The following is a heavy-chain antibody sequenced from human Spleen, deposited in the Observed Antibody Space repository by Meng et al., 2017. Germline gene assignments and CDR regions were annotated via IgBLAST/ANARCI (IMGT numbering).Heavy chain of an antibody. V-gene: IGHV1-2*06. CDR3: ARAPGLGYYGMDV. Sequence: ASVKVSCKPSGYNFPDYWLHWVRRAPGQGLEWMGRIDPKSGDTHYAQRFQGRVTMTGDTSISTAYMELSGLRSDDTAMYYCARAPGLGYYGMDVWGQGTTVTVSS. CDR2: IDPKSGDT. J-gene: IGHJ6*02. D-gene: IGHD6-19*01. CDR1: GYNFPDYW.